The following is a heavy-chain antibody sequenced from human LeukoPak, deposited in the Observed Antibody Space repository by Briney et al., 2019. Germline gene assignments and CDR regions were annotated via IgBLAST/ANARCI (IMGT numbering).Heavy chain of an antibody. J-gene: IGHJ4*02. Sequence: PSETLSLTCTVSGGSISSYYWSWIRQPPGKGLEWIGYIYYSGSTNYNPSLKSRVTISVDTSKNQFSLKLSSVTAADTAVYYCARQDDSSGYYFHYWGQGTLVTVSS. CDR2: IYYSGST. V-gene: IGHV4-59*01. CDR1: GGSISSYY. CDR3: ARQDDSSGYYFHY. D-gene: IGHD3-22*01.